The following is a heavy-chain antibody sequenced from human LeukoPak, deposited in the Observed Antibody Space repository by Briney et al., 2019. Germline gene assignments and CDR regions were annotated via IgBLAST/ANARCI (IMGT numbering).Heavy chain of an antibody. CDR2: ISAYNGNT. J-gene: IGHJ3*02. CDR3: ARDVLLWFGESYGGDAFDI. Sequence: GASVKVSCKASGYTFTSYGISWVRQAPGQGLECMGWISAYNGNTNYAQKLQGRVTMTTDTSTSTAYMELRSLRSDDTAVYYCARDVLLWFGESYGGDAFDIWGQGTMVTVSS. D-gene: IGHD3-10*01. V-gene: IGHV1-18*01. CDR1: GYTFTSYG.